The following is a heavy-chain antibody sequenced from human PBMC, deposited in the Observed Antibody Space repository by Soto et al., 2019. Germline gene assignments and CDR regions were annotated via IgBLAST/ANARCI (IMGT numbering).Heavy chain of an antibody. CDR3: ARHVRGAVTMNWFDP. CDR2: VEYGGST. J-gene: IGHJ5*02. V-gene: IGHV4-39*01. CDR1: GGSIISSNFY. D-gene: IGHD4-17*01. Sequence: QLQESGPGLVKPSETLSLTCTVSGGSIISSNFYWGWIRQPPGNGLEWIGSVEYGGSTYDNPSLKSRVTLSADTSKNQCSLNLTSVPAADTAIYYCARHVRGAVTMNWFDPWGHGTVVTVSS.